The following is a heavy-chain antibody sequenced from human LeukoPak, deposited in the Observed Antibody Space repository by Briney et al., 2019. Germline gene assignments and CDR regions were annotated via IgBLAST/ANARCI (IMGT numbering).Heavy chain of an antibody. D-gene: IGHD3-9*01. CDR2: IRYDGSNK. Sequence: PGGSLRLSCAASGFTFSSYEMNWVRQAPGKGLEWVAFIRYDGSNKYYADSVKGRFTISRDNSKNTLYLQMNSLRADDTAVYYCAKGRRYNILTGYYVSEVDPWGQGTQVTVSS. J-gene: IGHJ5*02. CDR3: AKGRRYNILTGYYVSEVDP. V-gene: IGHV3-30*02. CDR1: GFTFSSYE.